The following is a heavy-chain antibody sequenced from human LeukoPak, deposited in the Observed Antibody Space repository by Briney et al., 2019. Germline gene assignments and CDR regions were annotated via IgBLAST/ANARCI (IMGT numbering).Heavy chain of an antibody. D-gene: IGHD3-9*01. CDR2: ISSSSSYI. CDR1: GFTFSSYS. CDR3: ARDYYDILTGYSHIDY. Sequence: PGGSLRLSCAASGFTFSSYSMNWVRQAPGKGLEWVSSISSSSSYIYYADSVKGRFTISRDNAKNSLYLQMNSLRAEDTAVYYCARDYYDILTGYSHIDYWGQGTLVTVSS. J-gene: IGHJ4*02. V-gene: IGHV3-21*01.